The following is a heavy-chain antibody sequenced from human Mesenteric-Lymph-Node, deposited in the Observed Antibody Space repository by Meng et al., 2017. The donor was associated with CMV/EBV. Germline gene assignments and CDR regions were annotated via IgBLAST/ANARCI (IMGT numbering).Heavy chain of an antibody. V-gene: IGHV3-30-3*01. Sequence: GESLKISCAASGFTFSNYAMHWVRQAPGKGLEWVAGISYDGDNKHYADSVKGRFTISRDNSKNTLGLQVNSLRPEDTAVYYCAGDKDYYFAYWGQGTLVTVSS. D-gene: IGHD3/OR15-3a*01. CDR3: AGDKDYYFAY. CDR2: ISYDGDNK. CDR1: GFTFSNYA. J-gene: IGHJ4*02.